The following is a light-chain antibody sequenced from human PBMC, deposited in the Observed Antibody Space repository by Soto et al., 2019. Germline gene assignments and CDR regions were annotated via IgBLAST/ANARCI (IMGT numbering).Light chain of an antibody. J-gene: IGKJ3*01. Sequence: DIQMTQSPPSLSASVGDRVTITCRASQGISNYLAWYQQKPGKVPKLLIYAASTLQSGVPSRFSGSGSGTDFSLTISSLRPEDVASYYCQKYNSVPFTFGPGTKVEIK. CDR3: QKYNSVPFT. V-gene: IGKV1-27*01. CDR1: QGISNY. CDR2: AAS.